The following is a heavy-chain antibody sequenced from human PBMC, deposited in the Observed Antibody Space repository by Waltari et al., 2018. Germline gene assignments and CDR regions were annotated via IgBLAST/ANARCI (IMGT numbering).Heavy chain of an antibody. CDR2: INPNSGGT. CDR1: GGTFSSYA. V-gene: IGHV1-2*06. J-gene: IGHJ6*03. D-gene: IGHD3-10*01. CDR3: ASNGDYYYYYMDV. Sequence: QVQLVQSGAEVKKPGSSVKVSCKASGGTFSSYAISWVRQAPGQGLEWMGRINPNSGGTNYAQKFQGRVTMTRDTSISTAYMELSRLRSDDTAVYYCASNGDYYYYYMDVWGKGTTVTVSS.